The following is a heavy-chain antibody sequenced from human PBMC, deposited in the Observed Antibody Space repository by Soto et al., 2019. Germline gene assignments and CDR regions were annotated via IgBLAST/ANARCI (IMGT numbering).Heavy chain of an antibody. CDR1: GGSFSGYY. V-gene: IGHV4-34*01. D-gene: IGHD2-15*01. CDR2: INHSGST. Sequence: SETLSLTCAVYGGSFSGYYWSWIRQPPGKGLEWIGEINHSGSTNYNPSLKSRVTISVDTSKNQFSLKLSSVTAADTAVYYCGSGLPYCGGGGCYWGVFDCGGRGPRVPVS. CDR3: GSGLPYCGGGGCYWGVFDC. J-gene: IGHJ4*02.